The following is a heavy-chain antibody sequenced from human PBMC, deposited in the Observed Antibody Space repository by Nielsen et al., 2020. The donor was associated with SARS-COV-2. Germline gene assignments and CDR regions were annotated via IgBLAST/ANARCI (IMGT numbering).Heavy chain of an antibody. CDR1: GYTFTSYY. CDR2: INPSGGST. J-gene: IGHJ6*02. D-gene: IGHD4-23*01. CDR3: ARDDYGGNSGNYYYYGMDV. V-gene: IGHV1-46*01. Sequence: ASVKVSCKASGYTFTSYYMHWVRQAPGQGLEWMGIINPSGGSTSYAQKFQGRVTMTRDTSTSTVYMELSSLRSEDTAVYYCARDDYGGNSGNYYYYGMDVWGQGTTVTVSS.